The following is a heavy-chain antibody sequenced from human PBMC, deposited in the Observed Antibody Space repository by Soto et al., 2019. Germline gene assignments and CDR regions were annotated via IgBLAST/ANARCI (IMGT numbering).Heavy chain of an antibody. J-gene: IGHJ4*02. D-gene: IGHD5-12*01. V-gene: IGHV3-21*01. CDR2: ISSSSSYI. CDR1: GFTFSSYS. CDR3: ARGEMATINFYVY. Sequence: GGSLRLSCAASGFTFSSYSMNWVRQAPGKGLEWVSSISSSSSYIYYADSVKGRFTISRDNAKNTLYLQMNSLRAEDTAVYYCARGEMATINFYVYWGQGTLVTVSS.